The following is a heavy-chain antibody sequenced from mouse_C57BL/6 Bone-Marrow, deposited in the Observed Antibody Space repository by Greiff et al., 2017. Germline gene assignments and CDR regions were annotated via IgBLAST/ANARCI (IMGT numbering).Heavy chain of an antibody. CDR1: GYTFTSYW. V-gene: IGHV1-59*01. Sequence: QVHVKQPGAELVRPGTSVKLSCKASGYTFTSYWMHWVKQRPGQGLEWIGVIDPSDSYTNYNQKFKGKATLTVDTSSSTAYMQLSSLTTEDSAVYYCSRVFPTGTGYWGQGTLVTVSA. D-gene: IGHD4-1*02. CDR3: SRVFPTGTGY. J-gene: IGHJ3*01. CDR2: IDPSDSYT.